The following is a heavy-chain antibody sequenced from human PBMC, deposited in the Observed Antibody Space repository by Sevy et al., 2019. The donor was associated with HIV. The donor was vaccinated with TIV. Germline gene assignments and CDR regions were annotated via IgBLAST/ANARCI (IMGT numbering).Heavy chain of an antibody. D-gene: IGHD3-3*01. V-gene: IGHV3-30*04. CDR3: ATDSFGEIITDYFDY. CDR1: GFTFSKYA. CDR2: ISYDGSNK. Sequence: GGSLRLSCAASGFTFSKYAMYWVRQAPGKGLEWMAVISYDGSNKQYADSVEGRFTISSDNSKNTLYLQMNSLRAEDTAVYYCATDSFGEIITDYFDYWGQGTLVTVSS. J-gene: IGHJ4*02.